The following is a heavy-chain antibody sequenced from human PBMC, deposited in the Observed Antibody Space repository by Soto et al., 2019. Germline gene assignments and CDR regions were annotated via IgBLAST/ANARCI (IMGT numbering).Heavy chain of an antibody. V-gene: IGHV3-30*18. Sequence: QVQLVESGGGVVQPGRSLRLSCAASGFTFSHYAMHWVRQAPGKGLEWVALMSYDGSNEYYADSVKGRFTISRDNSKNTLYLHMNSLRAEDTAVYYCTKDGIHIFDYWGPGSLGTVSS. J-gene: IGHJ4*02. CDR2: MSYDGSNE. CDR1: GFTFSHYA. CDR3: TKDGIHIFDY.